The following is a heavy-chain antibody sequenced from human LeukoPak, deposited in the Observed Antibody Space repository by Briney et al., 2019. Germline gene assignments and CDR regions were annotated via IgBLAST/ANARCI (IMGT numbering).Heavy chain of an antibody. CDR2: IYHSGST. CDR1: GGSISSGGYS. D-gene: IGHD3-10*02. Sequence: SETLSFTCAVSGGSISSGGYSWSWIRQPPGKGLEWIGYIYHSGSTYYNPSLKSRVTISVDRSKNQFSLKLSSVTAADTAVYYCARGGYVGMSGLDYWGQGTLVTVSS. J-gene: IGHJ4*02. V-gene: IGHV4-30-2*01. CDR3: ARGGYVGMSGLDY.